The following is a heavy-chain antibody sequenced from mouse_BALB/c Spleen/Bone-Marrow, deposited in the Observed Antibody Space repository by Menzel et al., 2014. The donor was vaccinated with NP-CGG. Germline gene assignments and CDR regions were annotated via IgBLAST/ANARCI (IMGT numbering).Heavy chain of an antibody. CDR1: GFSLIKLG. Sequence: QVQLQQSGPGLVQPSQSLSITCTVSGFSLIKLGIHWVRQPPGKGLEWLGVIWSGGTTDYNAVFKSRLSISKDKSKSQVFFKMNSLQADDTAVYYCARSGNHDYFDCWGQGTTLTVSS. V-gene: IGHV2-4*02. CDR2: IWSGGTT. CDR3: ARSGNHDYFDC. D-gene: IGHD2-1*01. J-gene: IGHJ2*01.